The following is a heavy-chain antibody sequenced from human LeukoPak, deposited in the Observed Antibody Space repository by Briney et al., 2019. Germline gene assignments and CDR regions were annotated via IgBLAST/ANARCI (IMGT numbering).Heavy chain of an antibody. CDR1: GGSISSNY. J-gene: IGHJ4*02. CDR3: ARDRGWLQFYY. D-gene: IGHD5-24*01. CDR2: ISYSGTT. Sequence: PSETLSLTCTVSGGSISSNYWSWIRQPPGKGLEWIGYISYSGTTNHNPSLKSRVTISVDTSKNQFSLKLSSVTAADTAVYYCARDRGWLQFYYWGQGTLVTVSS. V-gene: IGHV4-59*01.